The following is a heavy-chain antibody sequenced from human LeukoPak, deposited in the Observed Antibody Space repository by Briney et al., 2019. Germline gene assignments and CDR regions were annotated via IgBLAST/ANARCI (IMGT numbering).Heavy chain of an antibody. CDR1: GFTFSSYA. V-gene: IGHV3-23*01. CDR3: AKRDYDILTGYSNDAFDI. Sequence: GGSLRLSCAASGFTFSSYAMSWVRQAPGKGLEWVSAISGSGGSTYYADSVKGRFTISRDNSKNTLYLQMNSLRAEDTAVYYCAKRDYDILTGYSNDAFDIWGQGTTVTVSS. D-gene: IGHD3-9*01. J-gene: IGHJ3*02. CDR2: ISGSGGST.